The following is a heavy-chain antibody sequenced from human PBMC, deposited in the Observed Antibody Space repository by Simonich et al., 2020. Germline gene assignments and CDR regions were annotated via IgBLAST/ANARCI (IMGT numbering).Heavy chain of an antibody. Sequence: GGGLVQPGGSLRLSCAASGFTFSSYAMSCVRQAPGKGLAWVSAISGSGGSTYYADSVKGRFTISRDNSKNPLCLQMNSLRAEDTAVYYCAKDLGERITMIVVVIDAFDIWGQGTMVTVSS. D-gene: IGHD3-22*01. V-gene: IGHV3-23*01. CDR1: GFTFSSYA. CDR2: ISGSGGST. J-gene: IGHJ3*02. CDR3: AKDLGERITMIVVVIDAFDI.